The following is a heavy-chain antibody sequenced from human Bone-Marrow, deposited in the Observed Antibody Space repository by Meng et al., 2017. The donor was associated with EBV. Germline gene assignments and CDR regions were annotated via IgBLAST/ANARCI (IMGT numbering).Heavy chain of an antibody. V-gene: IGHV4-4*02. CDR2: IYHSGST. J-gene: IGHJ4*02. CDR1: GGSISNSNW. Sequence: QVRRQESGPGLVKPSGTLSLTCAVSGGSISNSNWWSWVRQPPGKGLEWIGEIYHSGSTNYNPSLKSRVTISVDKSKNQFSLKLSSVTAADTAVYYRARDLANDYGDYYFDYWGQGSLVTVSS. D-gene: IGHD4-17*01. CDR3: ARDLANDYGDYYFDY.